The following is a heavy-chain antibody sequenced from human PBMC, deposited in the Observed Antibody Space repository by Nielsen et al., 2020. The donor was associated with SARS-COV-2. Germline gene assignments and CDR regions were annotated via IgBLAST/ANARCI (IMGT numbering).Heavy chain of an antibody. CDR2: ISGSGGST. V-gene: IGHV3-23*01. CDR3: ARGDYGEYGWFDP. J-gene: IGHJ5*02. CDR1: GFTFSSYA. D-gene: IGHD4-17*01. Sequence: GGSLRLSCAASGFTFSSYAMSWVRQAPGKGLEWVSAISGSGGSTYYPDSVKGRFTISRDNSKNTLYLQMNSLRAEDTAVYYCARGDYGEYGWFDPWGQGTPVTVSS.